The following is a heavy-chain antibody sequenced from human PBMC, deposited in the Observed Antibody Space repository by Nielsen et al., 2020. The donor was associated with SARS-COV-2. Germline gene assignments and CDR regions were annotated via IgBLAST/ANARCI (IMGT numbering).Heavy chain of an antibody. CDR2: ISTSNSDT. D-gene: IGHD3-10*01. CDR1: GFTFSDYY. CDR3: VRGHSGSRNYGMDV. V-gene: IGHV3-11*06. Sequence: GESLKISCAASGFTFSDYYMCWIRQAPGKGLECVSYISTSNSDTIYADSVKGRFTVSRDNAKNSLYLQMNSLRAEDTAVYYCVRGHSGSRNYGMDVWGQGTTVTVSS. J-gene: IGHJ6*02.